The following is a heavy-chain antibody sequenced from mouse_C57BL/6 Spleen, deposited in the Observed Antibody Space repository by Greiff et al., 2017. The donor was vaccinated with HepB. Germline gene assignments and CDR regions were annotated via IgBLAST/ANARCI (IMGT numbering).Heavy chain of an antibody. V-gene: IGHV1-53*01. J-gene: IGHJ2*01. CDR3: ARREKYDSGGFDY. D-gene: IGHD2-14*01. CDR2: INPGNGGT. Sequence: QVQLQQPGAELVKPGASVKLSCKASGYNFTSYWMHWVKQRPGQGLEWIGKINPGNGGTNYNEKFKSKATMTVDKSSSTAYMQLSSLTSEDSAVYYCARREKYDSGGFDYWGQGTTLTVSS. CDR1: GYNFTSYW.